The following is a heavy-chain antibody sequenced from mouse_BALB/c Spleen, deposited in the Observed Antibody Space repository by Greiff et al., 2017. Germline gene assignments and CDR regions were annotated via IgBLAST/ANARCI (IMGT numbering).Heavy chain of an antibody. Sequence: EVQLVESGGGLVQPGGSRKLSCAASGFTFSSFGMHWVRQAPEKGLEWVAYISSGSSTIYYADTVKGRFTISRDNPKNTLFLQMTSLRSEDTAMYYCARSDYGSSQAWFAYWGQGTLGTVSA. D-gene: IGHD1-1*01. J-gene: IGHJ3*01. CDR2: ISSGSSTI. V-gene: IGHV5-17*02. CDR1: GFTFSSFG. CDR3: ARSDYGSSQAWFAY.